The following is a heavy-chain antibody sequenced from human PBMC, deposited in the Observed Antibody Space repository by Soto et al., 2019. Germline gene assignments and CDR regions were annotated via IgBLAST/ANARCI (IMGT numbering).Heavy chain of an antibody. J-gene: IGHJ4*02. V-gene: IGHV3-21*01. CDR2: ISSSSSYI. CDR1: GFTLSSYS. D-gene: IGHD3-3*01. Sequence: EVQLVESGGGLVKPGGSLRLSCAASGFTLSSYSMNWVRQAPGKGLEWVSSISSSSSYIYYADSVKGRFTISRDNAKNSLYLKRNSLRAEDTAGYYCASLNKSNWGQGTLVTVSS. CDR3: ASLNKSN.